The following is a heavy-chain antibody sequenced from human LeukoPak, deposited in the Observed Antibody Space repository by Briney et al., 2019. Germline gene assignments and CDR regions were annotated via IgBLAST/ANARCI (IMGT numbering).Heavy chain of an antibody. CDR3: ARGDYESDY. D-gene: IGHD4-17*01. V-gene: IGHV3-48*04. CDR1: GFTFSSYG. CDR2: ISSSGSTI. J-gene: IGHJ4*02. Sequence: GGSLRLSCAASGFTFSSYGMHWVRQTPGKGLEWVSYISSSGSTINYADSVKGRFTISRDNAKNSLYLQMNSLRAEDTAVYYCARGDYESDYWGQGTLVTVSS.